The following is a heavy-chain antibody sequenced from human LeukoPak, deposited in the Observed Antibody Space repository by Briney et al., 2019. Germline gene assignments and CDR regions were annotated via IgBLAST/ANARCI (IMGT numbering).Heavy chain of an antibody. Sequence: GASVKVSCKASGYTFTGYYMHWVRQAPGQGLEWMGWINPNSGGTNYAQKFQGRVTMTRDTSISTAYMELSRLRSDDTAVYYCARERRIVVVVAATRAWFDPWGQGTLVTVSS. CDR1: GYTFTGYY. CDR3: ARERRIVVVVAATRAWFDP. D-gene: IGHD2-15*01. V-gene: IGHV1-2*02. CDR2: INPNSGGT. J-gene: IGHJ5*02.